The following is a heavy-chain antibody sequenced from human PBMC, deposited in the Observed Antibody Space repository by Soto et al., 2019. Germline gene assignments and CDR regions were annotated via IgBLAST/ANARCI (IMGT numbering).Heavy chain of an antibody. D-gene: IGHD2-15*01. CDR2: INPNSGDT. CDR3: ARDLEGCSGGSCYSGSYKYYSAMDV. V-gene: IGHV1-2*04. CDR1: GYTFIGYF. Sequence: ASVEVSSKTSGYTFIGYFIHWVRQAPGQGLEWMGRINPNSGDTHYAQKFQGSVTLTRDTSISTDYMELTSLRYDDTAVYFCARDLEGCSGGSCYSGSYKYYSAMDVWGTGTTVTVSS. J-gene: IGHJ6*04.